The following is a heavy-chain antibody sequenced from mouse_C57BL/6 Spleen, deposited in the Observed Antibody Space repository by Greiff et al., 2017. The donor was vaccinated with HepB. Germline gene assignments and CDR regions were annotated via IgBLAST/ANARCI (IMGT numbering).Heavy chain of an antibody. CDR2: IHPNSGST. CDR1: GYTFTSYW. CDR3: ARWVYDGYYDAMDY. J-gene: IGHJ4*01. Sequence: QVQLKQPGAELVKPGASVKLSCKASGYTFTSYWMHWVKQRPGQGLEWIGMIHPNSGSTNYNEKFKSKATLTVDKSSSTAYMQLSSLTSEDSAVYYCARWVYDGYYDAMDYWGQGTSVTVSS. V-gene: IGHV1-64*01. D-gene: IGHD2-3*01.